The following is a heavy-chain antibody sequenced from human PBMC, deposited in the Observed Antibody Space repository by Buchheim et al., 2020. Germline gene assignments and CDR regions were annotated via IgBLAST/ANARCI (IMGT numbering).Heavy chain of an antibody. CDR3: AKDRGYGTYHFDY. CDR1: GFTFSSNG. J-gene: IGHJ4*02. Sequence: QVQLVESGGGVVQPGRSLRLSCAASGFTFSSNGMHWVRQAPGKGLEWVAFISYDGSNNYYADSVKGRFTISRDNSKKTLYLQMNSLRTEDTAVYYCAKDRGYGTYHFDYWGQGTL. D-gene: IGHD4-17*01. CDR2: ISYDGSNN. V-gene: IGHV3-30*18.